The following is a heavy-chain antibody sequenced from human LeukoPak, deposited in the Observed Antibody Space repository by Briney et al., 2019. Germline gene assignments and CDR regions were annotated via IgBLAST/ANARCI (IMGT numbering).Heavy chain of an antibody. CDR1: GFTFSSYG. D-gene: IGHD3-22*01. J-gene: IGHJ4*02. Sequence: PGGSLRLSCAASGFTFSSYGMSWVRQAPGKGLEWVSAISGSGGSTHYADSVKGRFTISRDNSKNTLYLQMNSLRAEDTAVYYCAKVNWYDSSGRDYFDYWGQGTLVTVSS. CDR2: ISGSGGST. CDR3: AKVNWYDSSGRDYFDY. V-gene: IGHV3-23*01.